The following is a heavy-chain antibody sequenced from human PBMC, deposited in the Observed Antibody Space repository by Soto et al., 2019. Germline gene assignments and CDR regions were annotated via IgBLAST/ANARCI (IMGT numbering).Heavy chain of an antibody. CDR3: AMNPCGVGRCDTAYAV. J-gene: IGHJ3*01. V-gene: IGHV4-4*02. CDR1: GVSITTDKW. CDR2: IWQGGNT. D-gene: IGHD2-21*01. Sequence: QVQLQESGPRLVKPSDTLFLTCSVSGVSITTDKWWSWVRQSPGKGLEWIGEIWQGGNTNYNPSLKSRVTVSLDRSGNQFALRVTSVTAADTAVYYCAMNPCGVGRCDTAYAVWGQGTTVMVSP.